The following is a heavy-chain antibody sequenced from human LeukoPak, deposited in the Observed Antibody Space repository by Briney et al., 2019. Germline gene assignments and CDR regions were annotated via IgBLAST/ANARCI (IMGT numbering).Heavy chain of an antibody. Sequence: PSETLSLTCTVSGGSISSYYWSWIRQPAGKGLEWIGRIYTSGSTNYNPSLKSRVTMSVDTSKNQFSLKLSSVTAADTAMYYCARGGTMGNANWFDPGGQGTLVTVSS. V-gene: IGHV4-4*07. J-gene: IGHJ5*02. CDR3: ARGGTMGNANWFDP. CDR2: IYTSGST. CDR1: GGSISSYY. D-gene: IGHD3-16*01.